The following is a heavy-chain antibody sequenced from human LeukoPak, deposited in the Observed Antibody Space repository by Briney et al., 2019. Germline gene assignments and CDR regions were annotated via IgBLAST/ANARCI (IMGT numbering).Heavy chain of an antibody. CDR1: GFTFSSYA. V-gene: IGHV3-23*01. Sequence: GGSLRLSCAASGFTFSSYAMSWVRQAPGKGLEWVSTISGSGGSTYYADSVKGRFIISRDSSKNTLYLQMSSLRAEDAAVYYCARSVWFGKPRDNWGQGTLVTVSS. D-gene: IGHD3-10*01. J-gene: IGHJ4*02. CDR3: ARSVWFGKPRDN. CDR2: ISGSGGST.